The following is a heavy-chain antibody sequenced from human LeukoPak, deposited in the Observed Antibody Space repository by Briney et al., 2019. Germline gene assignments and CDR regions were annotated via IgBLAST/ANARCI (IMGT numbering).Heavy chain of an antibody. CDR1: GYTFTSYD. CDR2: MNPNSGNT. V-gene: IGHV1-8*03. J-gene: IGHJ4*02. CDR3: ARARSSRISSSGYYIDY. D-gene: IGHD3-22*01. Sequence: VASVKVSCKASGYTFTSYDINWARQATGQGLEWMGWMNPNSGNTGYAQKFQGRVTITRNTSISTAYMELSSLRSEDTAVYYCARARSSRISSSGYYIDYWGQGTLVTVSS.